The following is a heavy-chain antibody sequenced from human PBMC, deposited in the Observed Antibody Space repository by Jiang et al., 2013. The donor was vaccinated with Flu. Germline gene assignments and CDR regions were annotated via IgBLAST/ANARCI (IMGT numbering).Heavy chain of an antibody. CDR3: ASVHYGSGSYFH. CDR2: IDPSDSYT. J-gene: IGHJ4*02. D-gene: IGHD3-10*01. Sequence: RIDPSDSYTNYSPSFQGHVTISADKSISTAYLQWSSLKASDTAMYYCASVHYGSGSYFHWGQGTLVTVSS. V-gene: IGHV5-10-1*01.